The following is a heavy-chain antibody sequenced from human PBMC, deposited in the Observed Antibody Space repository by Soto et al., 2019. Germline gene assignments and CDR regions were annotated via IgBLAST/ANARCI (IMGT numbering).Heavy chain of an antibody. Sequence: GGSLRLSCAASGFTFSSYGMHWVRQAPGKGLEWVAVISYDGSNKYYADSVKGRFTISRDNSKNTLYLQMNSLRAEDTAVYYCAKVWNGMDVWGQGTTVTVSS. CDR3: AKVWNGMDV. J-gene: IGHJ6*02. CDR2: ISYDGSNK. V-gene: IGHV3-30*18. D-gene: IGHD3-3*01. CDR1: GFTFSSYG.